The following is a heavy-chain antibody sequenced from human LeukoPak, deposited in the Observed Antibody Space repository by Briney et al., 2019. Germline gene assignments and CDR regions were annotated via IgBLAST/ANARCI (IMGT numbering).Heavy chain of an antibody. CDR2: ISGGGDGT. CDR3: TKLRGASWDLLAFDY. Sequence: GGSLRLSCVDSGVTFSGNAMSWVRQTPGKGLEWVSAISGGGDGTYYEDSVKGRFTISRDNSNNTLYLQMNSLRAEDTAIYYCTKLRGASWDLLAFDYWGQGALVTVSS. D-gene: IGHD1-26*01. CDR1: GVTFSGNA. J-gene: IGHJ4*02. V-gene: IGHV3-23*01.